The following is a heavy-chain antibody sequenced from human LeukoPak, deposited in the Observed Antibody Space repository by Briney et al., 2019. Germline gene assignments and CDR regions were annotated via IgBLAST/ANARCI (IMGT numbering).Heavy chain of an antibody. CDR3: ARDRLGAAHDAFDI. V-gene: IGHV3-11*04. D-gene: IGHD1-26*01. CDR1: GFTFSNYY. J-gene: IGHJ3*02. Sequence: GGSLRLSCEASGFTFSNYYMSWIRQAPGKGLEWVSHIKGNGATTYYADSVKGRFTISRDNAKNSLYLQMNSLRVEDTAVYYCARDRLGAAHDAFDIWGQGTMVTVSS. CDR2: IKGNGATT.